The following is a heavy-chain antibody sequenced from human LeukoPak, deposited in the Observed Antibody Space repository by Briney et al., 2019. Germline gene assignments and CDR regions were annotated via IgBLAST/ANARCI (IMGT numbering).Heavy chain of an antibody. V-gene: IGHV1-69*06. J-gene: IGHJ4*02. D-gene: IGHD6-13*01. CDR3: ARVAAGSSWPFDY. CDR2: IIPIFGTA. Sequence: ASVKVSCKASGGTFSSYAISWVRQAPGQGLEWMGGIIPIFGTANYAQKFQGRVTITADKSTSTAYMELSSLRSEDTAVYYCARVAAGSSWPFDYWGQGTLVTVSS. CDR1: GGTFSSYA.